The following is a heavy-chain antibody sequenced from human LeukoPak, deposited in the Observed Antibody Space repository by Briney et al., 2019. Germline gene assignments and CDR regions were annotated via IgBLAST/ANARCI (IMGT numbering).Heavy chain of an antibody. CDR1: GFTFSSHW. V-gene: IGHV3-7*05. J-gene: IGHJ4*02. CDR3: ARVSRSESGIY. D-gene: IGHD3-3*01. Sequence: GGSLRLSCAASGFTFSSHWMSWVRQAPGKGLEWVANINQDGSEKNYVDSVKGRFTISRDNAKNSLYLQMNRLRAEDTAVYYCARVSRSESGIYWGQGTLVTVSS. CDR2: INQDGSEK.